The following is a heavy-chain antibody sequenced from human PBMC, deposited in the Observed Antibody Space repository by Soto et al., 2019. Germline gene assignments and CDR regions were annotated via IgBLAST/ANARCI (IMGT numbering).Heavy chain of an antibody. CDR2: ISSDGSST. CDR3: ARGTVMDHDFCDH. V-gene: IGHV3-74*01. CDR1: GFTFSNYW. J-gene: IGHJ4*02. Sequence: EVQLVESGGGLVQPGGSLRLSCAASGFTFSNYWMHWVRQVPRKGLVWVSRISSDGSSTSYADSVKGRFIISRDNAKNTLYLQVNSLRAEDTAVYYCARGTVMDHDFCDHWGQGTLVAVSS. D-gene: IGHD2-21*01.